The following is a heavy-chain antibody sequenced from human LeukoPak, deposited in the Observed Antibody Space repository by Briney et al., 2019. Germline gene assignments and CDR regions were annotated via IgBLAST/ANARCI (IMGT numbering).Heavy chain of an antibody. Sequence: SETLSLTCAVYGGSFSPYYWSWIRQPPGKGLEWIGEINHSGSTNYNPPLKSRVTISVDTSKNQFSLRLSSVTAADTAVYYCARGGFYCGGDCYVDYWGQGTLVTVSS. CDR2: INHSGST. CDR1: GGSFSPYY. V-gene: IGHV4-34*01. D-gene: IGHD2-21*02. J-gene: IGHJ4*02. CDR3: ARGGFYCGGDCYVDY.